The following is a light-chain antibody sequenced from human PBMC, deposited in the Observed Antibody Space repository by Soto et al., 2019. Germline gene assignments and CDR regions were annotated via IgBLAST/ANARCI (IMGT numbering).Light chain of an antibody. V-gene: IGLV2-11*01. CDR2: DVT. CDR3: CSYAGTYTWV. Sequence: QSVLTQPRSVSGSPGQSVTISCTGTSSNVGGYNYVSWYQQHPGKAPKLILYDVTKRPSGVPDRLSGSKSGNTASLTISGLLAEDEAGYYCCSYAGTYTWVFGGGTKLTVL. CDR1: SSNVGGYNY. J-gene: IGLJ3*02.